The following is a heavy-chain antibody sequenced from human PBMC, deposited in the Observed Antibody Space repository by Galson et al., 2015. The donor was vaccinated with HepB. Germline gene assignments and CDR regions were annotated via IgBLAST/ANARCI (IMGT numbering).Heavy chain of an antibody. V-gene: IGHV1-18*01. Sequence: SVKVSCKASGYTFTSYGISWVRQAPGQGLEWMGWISAYNGNTNYAQKLQGRVTMTTDTSTSTAYMELRSLRSDDTAVYYCARGYQTGFWSGYYGGTDAFDIWGQGTLVTVSS. CDR2: ISAYNGNT. J-gene: IGHJ3*02. D-gene: IGHD3-3*01. CDR3: ARGYQTGFWSGYYGGTDAFDI. CDR1: GYTFTSYG.